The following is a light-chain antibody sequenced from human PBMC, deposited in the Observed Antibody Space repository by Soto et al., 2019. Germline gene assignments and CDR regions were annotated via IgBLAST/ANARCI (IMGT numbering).Light chain of an antibody. CDR1: QSISSY. J-gene: IGKJ1*01. Sequence: DIQMTQSPSSLSASVGDRVTITCRASQSISSYLNWYQQKPGKAPKLLIYAASSLQSGVPSRFSGSGSWTDFTLTISRLQPEDFATYYCQQSYRTLETFGQGAKVEIQ. CDR2: AAS. V-gene: IGKV1-39*01. CDR3: QQSYRTLET.